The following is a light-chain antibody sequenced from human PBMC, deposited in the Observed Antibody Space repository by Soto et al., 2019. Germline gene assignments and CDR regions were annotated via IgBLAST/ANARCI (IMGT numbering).Light chain of an antibody. Sequence: DVLMTQSPATLSASVGDRVTLTCRASESVATWLAWYQQKPGQAPKLLIYDASRLASGIPSRFSGGGSGTVFTLTISCQQPEDFSTYYYHQYTSNFGQGTKLEI. J-gene: IGKJ2*01. V-gene: IGKV1-5*01. CDR3: HQYTSN. CDR2: DAS. CDR1: ESVATW.